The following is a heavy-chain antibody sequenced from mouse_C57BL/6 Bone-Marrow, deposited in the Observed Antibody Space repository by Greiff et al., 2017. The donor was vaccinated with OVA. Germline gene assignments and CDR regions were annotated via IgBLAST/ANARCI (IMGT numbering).Heavy chain of an antibody. CDR2: IDPENGDT. CDR3: TTSPYYYGSSDWYFDV. CDR1: GFNIKDDY. D-gene: IGHD1-1*01. J-gene: IGHJ1*03. Sequence: EVQGVESGAELVRPGAPVKLSCTASGFNIKDDYMHWVKQRPEQGLEWIGWIDPENGDTEYASKFQGKATITADTSSNTAYLQLSSLTSEDTAVYYCTTSPYYYGSSDWYFDVWGTGTTVTVSS. V-gene: IGHV14-4*01.